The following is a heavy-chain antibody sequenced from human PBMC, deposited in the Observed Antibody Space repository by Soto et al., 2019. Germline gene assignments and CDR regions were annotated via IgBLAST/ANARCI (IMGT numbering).Heavy chain of an antibody. CDR3: VREKDFWSGYRPDH. V-gene: IGHV3-7*01. Sequence: GGSLRLSCTASGFSFSHHYMSWVRQAPGEGLEWVANIKQDGTEKSYVDSVRGRFTISRDNDKKSVTLQMTRLTFEDKAVYYCVREKDFWSGYRPDHWGQGIQVTVSS. J-gene: IGHJ4*02. CDR2: IKQDGTEK. CDR1: GFSFSHHY. D-gene: IGHD3-3*01.